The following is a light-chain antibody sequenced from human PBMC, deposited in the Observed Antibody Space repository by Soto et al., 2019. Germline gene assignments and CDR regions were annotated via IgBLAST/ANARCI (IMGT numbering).Light chain of an antibody. V-gene: IGKV3-20*01. Sequence: EIVLTQSPGTLSLSPGESATLSCRASQSVGSSYLAWYQQKAGQTPRLLIYSTSTRATGIPDRFSGSGSGTDFTLTISRLEPEDFAVYYCQQYAGSPWTFGQGTRLEIK. CDR3: QQYAGSPWT. J-gene: IGKJ1*01. CDR1: QSVGSSY. CDR2: STS.